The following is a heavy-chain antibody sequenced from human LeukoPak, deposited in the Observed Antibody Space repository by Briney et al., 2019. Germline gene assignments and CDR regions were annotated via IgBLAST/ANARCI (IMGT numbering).Heavy chain of an antibody. CDR3: ARDEFHGDGDVDY. V-gene: IGHV3-7*01. CDR2: INEEGREE. CDR1: GFSFSKYW. D-gene: IGHD4-17*01. Sequence: GGSLRLSCAASGFSFSKYWMTWVRQAPGKGLEWVANINEEGREEYYVDSVKGRFTISRDNAKNSLYLQLNSLRDEDTAVYYCARDEFHGDGDVDYWGQGTLVTVSS. J-gene: IGHJ4*02.